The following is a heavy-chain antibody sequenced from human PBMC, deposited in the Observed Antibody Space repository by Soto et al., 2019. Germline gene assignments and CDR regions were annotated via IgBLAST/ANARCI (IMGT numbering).Heavy chain of an antibody. J-gene: IGHJ4*02. CDR2: IYYTGST. CDR3: ATAGYSYGTGYYFDY. V-gene: IGHV4-59*01. Sequence: SETLSLTCTVSGGSISNYYWSWIRQPPGKGLEWIGFIYYTGSTNYIPSLKSRLTMSLHTSKNQFSLNLSSVTAADTAVYYCATAGYSYGTGYYFDYWGQGTLVTVSS. CDR1: GGSISNYY. D-gene: IGHD5-18*01.